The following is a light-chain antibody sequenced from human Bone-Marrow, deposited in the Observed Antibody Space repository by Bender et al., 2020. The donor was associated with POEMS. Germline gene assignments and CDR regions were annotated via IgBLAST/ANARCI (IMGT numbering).Light chain of an antibody. CDR1: GGQEKNA. J-gene: IGLJ2*01. V-gene: IGLV4-69*01. Sequence: QLVLTQSPSASASLGASVRLTCTLTGGQEKNAIAWHQQLPGKGPRYLMRLNTDDTHTRGDGIPDRFSGSRSGAQRYLIISSLQSEDEADYYCQAWDSGIVVFGGGTRLTVL. CDR3: QAWDSGIVV. CDR2: LNTDDTH.